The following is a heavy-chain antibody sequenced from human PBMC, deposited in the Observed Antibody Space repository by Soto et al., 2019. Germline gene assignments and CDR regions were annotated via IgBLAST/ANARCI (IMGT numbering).Heavy chain of an antibody. V-gene: IGHV1-69*13. CDR2: IIPIFGTA. CDR1: GGTFSSYA. J-gene: IGHJ4*02. CDR3: ARGRELSVYYFDY. Sequence: ASVKVSCKASGGTFSSYAISWVRQAPGQGLEWMGGIIPIFGTANYAQKFQGRVTITADESTSTAYMELSSLRSEDTAVYYWARGRELSVYYFDYWGQGTLVTVSS. D-gene: IGHD3-16*02.